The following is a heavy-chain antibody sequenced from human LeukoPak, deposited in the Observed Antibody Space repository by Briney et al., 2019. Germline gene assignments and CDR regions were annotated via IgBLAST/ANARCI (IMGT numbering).Heavy chain of an antibody. V-gene: IGHV1-24*01. D-gene: IGHD6-6*01. CDR3: ATVKYSSSSDGYNWFDP. CDR2: FDPEDGET. Sequence: GASVKVSCKXSGYTLTELSMHWVRQAPGKGLEWMGGFDPEDGETIYAQKFQGRVTMTEDTSTDTAYMELSSLRSEDTAVYYCATVKYSSSSDGYNWFDPWGQGTLVTVSS. J-gene: IGHJ5*02. CDR1: GYTLTELS.